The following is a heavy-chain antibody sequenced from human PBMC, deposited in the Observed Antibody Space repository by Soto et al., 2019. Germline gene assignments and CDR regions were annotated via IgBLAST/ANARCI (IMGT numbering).Heavy chain of an antibody. J-gene: IGHJ3*02. CDR3: AREGGSYDSGGYLIRGAFDI. D-gene: IGHD3-22*01. CDR1: GDSISRIDYY. V-gene: IGHV4-31*03. CDR2: TYFRGNT. Sequence: PSETLSLTCSVSGDSISRIDYYWTWIRQHPEKGLEWIGNTYFRGNTYYSPSLESRLTISVDTSKNQFSLKLTSVTAADTAVYYCAREGGSYDSGGYLIRGAFDIWGQGTMVTVSS.